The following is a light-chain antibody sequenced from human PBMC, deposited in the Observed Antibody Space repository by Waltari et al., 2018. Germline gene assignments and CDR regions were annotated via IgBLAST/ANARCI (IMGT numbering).Light chain of an antibody. CDR3: QQRDNWPSIT. CDR2: DVS. CDR1: QSVSSS. J-gene: IGKJ5*01. V-gene: IGKV3-11*01. Sequence: EIVLTQSPATLSLSPGERATLSCRTSQSVSSSLVWYQQKPGQAPRLLIYDVSNRATDIPARFSGSGSGTDFTLTISSLEPEDFAVYYCQQRDNWPSITFGQGTRLEIK.